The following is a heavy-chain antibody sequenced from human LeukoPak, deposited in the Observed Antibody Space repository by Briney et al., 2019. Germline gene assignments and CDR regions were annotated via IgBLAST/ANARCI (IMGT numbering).Heavy chain of an antibody. D-gene: IGHD6-19*01. CDR1: GFTFSSYA. CDR3: ARSSGWYYFDY. V-gene: IGHV3-30-3*01. Sequence: GGSLRLSCAASGFTFSSYAMHWVRQAPGKGLEWVAVISYDGSNKYYADSVKGRFTISRDNSKNTLYLQMNSLRAEDTAVYYCARSSGWYYFDYWGQGTLVTVSS. J-gene: IGHJ4*02. CDR2: ISYDGSNK.